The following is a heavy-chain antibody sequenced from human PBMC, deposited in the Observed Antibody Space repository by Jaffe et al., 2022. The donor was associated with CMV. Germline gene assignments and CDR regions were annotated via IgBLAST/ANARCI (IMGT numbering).Heavy chain of an antibody. J-gene: IGHJ3*02. V-gene: IGHV1-24*01. CDR2: FDPEDDNI. CDR1: GHSLSETA. D-gene: IGHD6-13*01. CDR3: AKLAVEEAGPGVDALDI. Sequence: QVYLLQSGAELKKPGASVKVSCKVSGHSLSETAIQWVRQTPGKGLEWMGGFDPEDDNIVHAQRFQGSVTLTQDTSTDTAYMEMNNLRPEDTGVYFCAKLAVEEAGPGVDALDIWGQGTMITVSS.